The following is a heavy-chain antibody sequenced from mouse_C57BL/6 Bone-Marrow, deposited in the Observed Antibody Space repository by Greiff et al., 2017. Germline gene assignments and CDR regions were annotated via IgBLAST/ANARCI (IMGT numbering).Heavy chain of an antibody. CDR2: IRNKANGYTT. J-gene: IGHJ2*01. Sequence: EVKLVESGGGLVQPGGSLSLSCAASGLTFTDYYMSWVRQPPGKALEWLGFIRNKANGYTTEYSASVKGRFTISRDNSQSILYLQMNALRAEDSATYYCARSVANWPYFDYWGQGTTLTVSS. V-gene: IGHV7-3*01. CDR1: GLTFTDYY. D-gene: IGHD1-1*02. CDR3: ARSVANWPYFDY.